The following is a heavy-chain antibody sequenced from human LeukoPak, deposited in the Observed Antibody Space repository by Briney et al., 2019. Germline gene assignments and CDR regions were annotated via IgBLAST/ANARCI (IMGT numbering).Heavy chain of an antibody. J-gene: IGHJ4*02. CDR1: GFTFSGSA. D-gene: IGHD2-2*01. Sequence: PGGSLKLSCAASGFTFSGSAMHWVRQASGKGLEWVGRIRSNGNNYATAYSASVKGRFTISRDDSKNTADLQMNSLKNEDTAVYYCTSSTSYYFDYWGQGTLV. CDR3: TSSTSYYFDY. CDR2: IRSNGNNYAT. V-gene: IGHV3-73*01.